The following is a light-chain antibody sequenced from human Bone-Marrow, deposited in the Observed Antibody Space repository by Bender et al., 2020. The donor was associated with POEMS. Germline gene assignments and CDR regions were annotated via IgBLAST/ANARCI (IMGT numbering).Light chain of an antibody. CDR2: EGD. V-gene: IGLV2-23*01. CDR1: SSDIEGYKL. J-gene: IGLJ3*02. Sequence: QSALTQPASVSGSPGQSITISCTGTSSDIEGYKLVSWYQHHPGKAPKLMIYEGDKRPPELSGRFSGSKSGTTASLTISGLQAEDEAVYYCCSFAGTNSVVFGGGTKLTVL. CDR3: CSFAGTNSVV.